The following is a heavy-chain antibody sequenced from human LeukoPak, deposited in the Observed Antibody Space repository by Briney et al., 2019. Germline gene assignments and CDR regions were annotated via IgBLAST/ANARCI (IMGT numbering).Heavy chain of an antibody. CDR3: ARVSHYYGSEIEY. V-gene: IGHV1-18*01. CDR2: ISAYNGNT. D-gene: IGHD3-10*01. J-gene: IGHJ4*02. CDR1: GYTFTTYG. Sequence: ASVTVSFKASGYTFTTYGITWVRQAPGQGLEWMGWISAYNGNTNYAQKVQGRVTMTTDTSTSTAYMELRSLRSDDTAVYYCARVSHYYGSEIEYWGQGTLVTVSS.